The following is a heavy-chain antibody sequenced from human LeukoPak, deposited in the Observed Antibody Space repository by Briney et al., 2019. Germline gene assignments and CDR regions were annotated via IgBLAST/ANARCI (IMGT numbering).Heavy chain of an antibody. V-gene: IGHV3-74*01. CDR1: GFSFSGHW. CDR2: ISPTGSTT. J-gene: IGHJ4*02. Sequence: GGSLRLSCTASGFSFSGHWMHWARQLPGKGLVWVSRISPTGSTTSYADSVKGRFTVSRDNAKNTLYLQVNNLRAEDTAVYYCARGPNSNWSGLDFWGQGTLLTDSS. D-gene: IGHD6-6*01. CDR3: ARGPNSNWSGLDF.